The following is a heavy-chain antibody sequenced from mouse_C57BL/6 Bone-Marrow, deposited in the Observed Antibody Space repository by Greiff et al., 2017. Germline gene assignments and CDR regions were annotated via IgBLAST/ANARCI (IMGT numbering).Heavy chain of an antibody. Sequence: QVQLQQSGPGLVAPSQSLSITCTVSGFSLTSYAISWVRQPPGKGLEWLGVIWTGGGTNYNSALKSRLSISKDNSKSQVFLKMNSLQTDDTARYXCARRLPGYGSTWYFDVWGTGTTVTVSS. J-gene: IGHJ1*03. V-gene: IGHV2-9-1*01. CDR3: ARRLPGYGSTWYFDV. D-gene: IGHD1-1*01. CDR2: IWTGGGT. CDR1: GFSLTSYA.